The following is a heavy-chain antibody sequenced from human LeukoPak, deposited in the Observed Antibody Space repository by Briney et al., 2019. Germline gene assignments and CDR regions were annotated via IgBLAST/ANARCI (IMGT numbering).Heavy chain of an antibody. CDR1: GYTFSGNV. Sequence: ASVKVSCKASGYTFSGNVMHWVRQAPGQRLEWMGWINGANGDTKYSQGLQGRVTITRDTSANTVYMELNSLRFEDTAVYYCATERLGDAWFDPWGQGTLVTVSS. D-gene: IGHD3-10*01. CDR3: ATERLGDAWFDP. J-gene: IGHJ5*02. V-gene: IGHV1-3*01. CDR2: INGANGDT.